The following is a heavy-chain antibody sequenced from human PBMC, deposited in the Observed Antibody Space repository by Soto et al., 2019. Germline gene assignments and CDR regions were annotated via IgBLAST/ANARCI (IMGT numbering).Heavy chain of an antibody. Sequence: GASVKVSCKASGYTFTSYGISWVRQAPGQGLEWMGWISAYNGNANYAQKLQGRVTMTTDTSTSTAYMELRSLRSDDTAVYYCARASAVAGTMWFDPWGQGTLVTVSS. J-gene: IGHJ5*02. V-gene: IGHV1-18*01. CDR3: ARASAVAGTMWFDP. CDR2: ISAYNGNA. CDR1: GYTFTSYG. D-gene: IGHD6-19*01.